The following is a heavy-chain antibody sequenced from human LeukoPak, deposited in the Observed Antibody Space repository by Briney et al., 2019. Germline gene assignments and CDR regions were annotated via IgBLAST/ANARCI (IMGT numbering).Heavy chain of an antibody. Sequence: GESLKISCKHSEYSFPNYCIGWVRQMPGKGLEWMGIIYPDDSDTRYSPSFQGQVTISADKSISTAYLQWSSLKASDTAMYYCARGDYGDFRVFYTLFDYWGQGTLVTVS. J-gene: IGHJ4*02. CDR1: EYSFPNYC. D-gene: IGHD4-17*01. CDR2: IYPDDSDT. V-gene: IGHV5-51*01. CDR3: ARGDYGDFRVFYTLFDY.